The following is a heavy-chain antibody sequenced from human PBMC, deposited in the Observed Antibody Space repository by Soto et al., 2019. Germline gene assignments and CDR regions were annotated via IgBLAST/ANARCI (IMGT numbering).Heavy chain of an antibody. D-gene: IGHD5-12*01. J-gene: IGHJ6*02. CDR1: GGSFSGYY. Sequence: SETLSLTCAVYGGSFSGYYWSWIRQPPGKGLEWIGEINHSGSTNYNPSLKSRVTISVDTSKNQFSLKLSSVTAAETAVYYCARVSSWVAYSGYEDPPEAYYYYYYGMDVWDLGFTVTVSS. V-gene: IGHV4-34*01. CDR2: INHSGST. CDR3: ARVSSWVAYSGYEDPPEAYYYYYYGMDV.